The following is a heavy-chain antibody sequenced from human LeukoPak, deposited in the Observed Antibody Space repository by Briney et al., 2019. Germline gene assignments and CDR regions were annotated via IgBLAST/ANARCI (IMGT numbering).Heavy chain of an antibody. V-gene: IGHV3-21*01. D-gene: IGHD3-3*01. CDR3: ARVGTRGNKYYDFWSGYYSPNDYMDV. CDR2: ISSSSSYI. J-gene: IGHJ6*03. Sequence: GGSLRLSCAASGFTFSSYSMNWVRQAPGKGLEWVSSISSSSSYIYYAGSVKGRFTISRDNAKNSLYLQMNSLRAEDTAVYYCARVGTRGNKYYDFWSGYYSPNDYMDVWGKGTTVTVSS. CDR1: GFTFSSYS.